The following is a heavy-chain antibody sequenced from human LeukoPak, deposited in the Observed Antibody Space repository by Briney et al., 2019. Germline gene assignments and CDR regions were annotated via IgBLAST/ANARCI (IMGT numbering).Heavy chain of an antibody. Sequence: PGGSLRLSCVASGFTFGKYWMSWVRQAPGKGLEWVANIKLDGGEKNYVDSVKGRFTISRDNTKNSLYQQMNSLRAEDTAVFYCARDQYDTWSRRGNFDSWGQGTLVIVSS. J-gene: IGHJ4*02. CDR2: IKLDGGEK. CDR3: ARDQYDTWSRRGNFDS. CDR1: GFTFGKYW. V-gene: IGHV3-7*03. D-gene: IGHD3-3*01.